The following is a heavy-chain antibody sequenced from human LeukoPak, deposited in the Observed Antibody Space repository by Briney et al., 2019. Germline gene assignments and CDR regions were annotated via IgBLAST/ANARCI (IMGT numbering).Heavy chain of an antibody. CDR2: TYYRSKWYN. J-gene: IGHJ6*02. D-gene: IGHD3-10*01. V-gene: IGHV6-1*01. CDR1: GDSVSNNSAA. CDR3: ARWAGSLGYYGLDV. Sequence: SQTLSLTCSISGDSVSNNSAALNWIRQSPSRGLEWLGRTYYRSKWYNDYTVSVKSRITINPDTSKNQFSLQLNSVTPEDTAVYYCARWAGSLGYYGLDVWGQGTTVTVSS.